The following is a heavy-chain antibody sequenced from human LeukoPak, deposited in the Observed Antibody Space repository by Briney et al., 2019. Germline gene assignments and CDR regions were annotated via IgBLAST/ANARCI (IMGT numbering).Heavy chain of an antibody. CDR1: GGSISSYY. J-gene: IGHJ3*02. Sequence: SETLSLTCTVSGGSISSYYWSWIQQPPGRGLEWIGYIYYSGSTNYNPSLKSRVTISVDTSKNQFSLKLSSVTAADTAVYYCARGILTGYYNAFDIWGQGTMVTVSS. CDR3: ARGILTGYYNAFDI. D-gene: IGHD3-9*01. V-gene: IGHV4-59*01. CDR2: IYYSGST.